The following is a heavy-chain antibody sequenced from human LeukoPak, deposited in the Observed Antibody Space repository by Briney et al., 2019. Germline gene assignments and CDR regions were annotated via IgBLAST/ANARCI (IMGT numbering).Heavy chain of an antibody. J-gene: IGHJ4*02. V-gene: IGHV1-69*05. Sequence: GASVKVSCKASGYTFTSYGISWVRQAPGQGLEWMGRIIPIFGTANYAQKFQGRVTITTDESTSTAYMELSSLRSEDTAVYYCARDRSYYGSGSYYDYWGQGTLVTVSS. CDR1: GYTFTSYG. CDR2: IIPIFGTA. D-gene: IGHD3-10*01. CDR3: ARDRSYYGSGSYYDY.